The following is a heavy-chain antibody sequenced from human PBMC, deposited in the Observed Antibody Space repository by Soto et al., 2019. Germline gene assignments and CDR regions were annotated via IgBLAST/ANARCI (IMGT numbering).Heavy chain of an antibody. CDR3: AREVDAYYFDY. J-gene: IGHJ4*02. Sequence: LGGSLRLSCAASGFTVSSNYMSWVRQAPGKGLEWVSVIYSGGSTYYADSVKGRFTISRHNSKNTLYLQMNSLRAEDTAVYYCAREVDAYYFDYWGQGTLVTVSS. V-gene: IGHV3-53*01. D-gene: IGHD2-15*01. CDR2: IYSGGST. CDR1: GFTVSSNY.